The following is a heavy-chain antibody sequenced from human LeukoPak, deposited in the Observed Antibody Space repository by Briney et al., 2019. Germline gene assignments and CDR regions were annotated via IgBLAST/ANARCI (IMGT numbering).Heavy chain of an antibody. V-gene: IGHV1-69*04. J-gene: IGHJ4*02. CDR1: GGTFSSYA. Sequence: SVKVSCKASGGTFSSYAISWVRQAPGQGLERMGRIIPILGIANYAQKFQGRVTITADKSTSTAYMELSSLRSEDTAVYYCARDGIAVAGTGGYFDYWGQGTLVTVSS. D-gene: IGHD6-19*01. CDR2: IIPILGIA. CDR3: ARDGIAVAGTGGYFDY.